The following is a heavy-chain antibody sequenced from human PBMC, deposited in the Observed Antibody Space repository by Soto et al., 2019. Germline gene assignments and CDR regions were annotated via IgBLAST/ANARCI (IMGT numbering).Heavy chain of an antibody. CDR2: IYSGGST. D-gene: IGHD3-10*01. V-gene: IGHV3-53*01. J-gene: IGHJ6*02. Sequence: EVPLVESGGGLIQPGGSLRLSCAASGFTVSSNYMSWVRQAPGKGLEWVSVIYSGGSTYYADSVKGRFTISRDNSKNTLYLQMNSLRAEDTAVYYCVKMVRGVITGGYYYYGMDVWGQGTTVTVSS. CDR3: VKMVRGVITGGYYYYGMDV. CDR1: GFTVSSNY.